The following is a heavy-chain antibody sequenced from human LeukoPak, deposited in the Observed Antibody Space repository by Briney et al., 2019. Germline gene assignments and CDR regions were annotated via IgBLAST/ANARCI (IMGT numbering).Heavy chain of an antibody. CDR3: ARQGIAVAGNNPYYYSGMDV. CDR1: GNRFTSYW. CDR2: IYPGDSDT. D-gene: IGHD6-19*01. Sequence: GGSLKISFESSGNRFTSYWIGWVRQMPGKGLGWVRIIYPGDSDTRYSPSFQGQVTISAGKSISTAYLQWSSLKATDTAMYYCARQGIAVAGNNPYYYSGMDVWAQGTTVTVSS. V-gene: IGHV5-51*01. J-gene: IGHJ6*02.